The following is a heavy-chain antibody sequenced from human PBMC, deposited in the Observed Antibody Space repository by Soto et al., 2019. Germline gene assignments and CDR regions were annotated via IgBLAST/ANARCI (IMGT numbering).Heavy chain of an antibody. J-gene: IGHJ6*02. CDR1: GFTVSSNY. D-gene: IGHD2-15*01. V-gene: IGHV3-53*01. Sequence: EVQLVESGGGLIQPGGSLRLSCAASGFTVSSNYMSWVRQAPGKGLEWVSVIYSGGRTYYADSVKGRFTISRDNSKNTLYLQMNSLRAEDTAVYYCARDKDFLEGMDVWGQGTTVTVSS. CDR2: IYSGGRT. CDR3: ARDKDFLEGMDV.